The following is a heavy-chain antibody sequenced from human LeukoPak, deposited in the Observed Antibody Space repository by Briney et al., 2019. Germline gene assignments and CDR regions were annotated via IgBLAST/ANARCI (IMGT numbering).Heavy chain of an antibody. CDR3: AKAFRIAAALGVHFDY. J-gene: IGHJ4*02. D-gene: IGHD6-13*01. CDR2: ISAYNGNT. CDR1: GYTFTNYG. V-gene: IGHV1-18*01. Sequence: ASVKVSCKASGYTFTNYGVSWVRQAPGQGLEWMGWISAYNGNTDYAQKLQGRVTMTTDTSTSTAYMELRSLRSDDTAVYHCAKAFRIAAALGVHFDYWGQGTLVTVSS.